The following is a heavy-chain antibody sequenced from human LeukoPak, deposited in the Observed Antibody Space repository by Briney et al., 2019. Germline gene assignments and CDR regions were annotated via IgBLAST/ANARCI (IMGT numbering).Heavy chain of an antibody. Sequence: GGSLRLSCAASGFTCSNYAMSWVRQAPGKGLEWVSAISGSGDSTYYADSVKGRFTISRDSSMETLYLQMNSLRAEDTATYFCAKRLSFGVAIGDFDYWGQGTLVTVSS. J-gene: IGHJ4*02. CDR1: GFTCSNYA. V-gene: IGHV3-23*01. D-gene: IGHD3-3*01. CDR2: ISGSGDST. CDR3: AKRLSFGVAIGDFDY.